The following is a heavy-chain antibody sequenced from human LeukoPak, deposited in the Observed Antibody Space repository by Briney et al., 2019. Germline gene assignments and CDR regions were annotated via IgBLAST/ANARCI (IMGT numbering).Heavy chain of an antibody. D-gene: IGHD6-6*01. J-gene: IGHJ4*02. CDR1: GFTFSSYE. V-gene: IGHV3-48*03. CDR3: ARVYSSSPLDY. Sequence: GGSLRLSCAASGFTFSSYEMNWVRQAPGKGLEWVSYISSSGSTIYYADSVKGRFTISRDNAKNSLYLQMNSLRAEDTAVYYCARVYSSSPLDYWGQGTLVTVSS. CDR2: ISSSGSTI.